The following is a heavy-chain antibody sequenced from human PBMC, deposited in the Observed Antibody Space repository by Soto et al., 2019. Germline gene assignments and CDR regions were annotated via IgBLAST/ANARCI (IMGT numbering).Heavy chain of an antibody. V-gene: IGHV4-39*01. J-gene: IGHJ3*02. CDR3: ARHGLVTTIVVVRGLDAFDI. CDR2: IYYSGST. Sequence: PSETLSLTCTVSGGSISSSSYYWGWIRQPPGKGLEWIGSIYYSGSTYYNPSLKSRVTISVDTSKNQFSLKLSSVTAADTAVYYCARHGLVTTIVVVRGLDAFDIWGQGAMVTVSS. CDR1: GGSISSSSYY. D-gene: IGHD3-22*01.